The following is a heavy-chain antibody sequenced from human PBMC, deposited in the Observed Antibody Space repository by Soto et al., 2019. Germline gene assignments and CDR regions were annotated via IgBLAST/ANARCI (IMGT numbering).Heavy chain of an antibody. D-gene: IGHD3-9*01. CDR2: IYYSGST. J-gene: IGHJ4*02. CDR3: ARLEGLATISYYFDY. V-gene: IGHV4-39*01. Sequence: QLQLQESGPGLVKPSETLSLTCTVSGGSVSSSNFYWGWVRQSPGQGLEWIGSIYYSGSTYSNPSLESRVTIAVDKSKNEFSLKVISVTAADTAVYYCARLEGLATISYYFDYWGQGTLVTVSS. CDR1: GGSVSSSNFY.